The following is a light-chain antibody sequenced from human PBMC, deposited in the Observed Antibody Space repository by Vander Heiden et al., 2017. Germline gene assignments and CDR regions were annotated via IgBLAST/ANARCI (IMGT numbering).Light chain of an antibody. CDR3: QQYGSSPLT. J-gene: IGKJ4*01. CDR1: QSVSSSY. CDR2: GAS. V-gene: IGKV3-20*01. Sequence: EIVLTQSRGSLSLSPWVRATLPCRASQSVSSSYIAWYQQKPGQAPRLLIYGASSRATSIPDSFSGSGSGTDFTLTISRLEPEDFAVYYCQQYGSSPLTFGGGTKVEIK.